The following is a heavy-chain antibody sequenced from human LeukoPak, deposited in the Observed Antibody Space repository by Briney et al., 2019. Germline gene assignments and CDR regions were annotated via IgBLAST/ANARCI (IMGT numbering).Heavy chain of an antibody. D-gene: IGHD1-14*01. CDR1: GFTVITND. Sequence: GGSLRLSCAASGFTVITNDMTWVRQAPGKGFEWVSVLYSDGNTKYADSVQGRFTISRDNSKNTLYLEMNSLSPDDTAVYYCARGVEPLAANTLAYWGQGTLVTVSS. CDR2: LYSDGNT. V-gene: IGHV3-53*01. J-gene: IGHJ4*02. CDR3: ARGVEPLAANTLAY.